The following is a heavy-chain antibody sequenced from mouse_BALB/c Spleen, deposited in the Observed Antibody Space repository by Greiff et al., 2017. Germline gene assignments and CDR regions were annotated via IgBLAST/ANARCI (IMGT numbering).Heavy chain of an antibody. V-gene: IGHV1-9*01. CDR2: ILPGSGST. D-gene: IGHD2-4*01. J-gene: IGHJ4*01. CDR1: GYTFSSYW. Sequence: VQLQQSGAELMKPGASVKISCKATGYTFSSYWIEWVKQRPGHGLEWIGAILPGSGSTNYNEKFKGKATFTADTSSNTAYMPRSSLTSEDSAVYDCARWGLRRDYAMDYWGQGTSVTVSS. CDR3: ARWGLRRDYAMDY.